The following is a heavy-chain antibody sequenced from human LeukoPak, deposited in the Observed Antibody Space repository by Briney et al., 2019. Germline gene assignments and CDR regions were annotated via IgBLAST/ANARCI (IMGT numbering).Heavy chain of an antibody. CDR1: GFTFSSYW. J-gene: IGHJ5*02. Sequence: SGGSLRLSCAASGFTFSSYWMHWVRQAPGKGLVWVSRINSDGSSTSYADSVKGRLTISRDNAKNSLYLQMNSLRDEDTAVYYCARVSDFWSGLAFDPWGQGTLVTVSS. D-gene: IGHD3-3*01. CDR3: ARVSDFWSGLAFDP. CDR2: INSDGSST. V-gene: IGHV3-74*01.